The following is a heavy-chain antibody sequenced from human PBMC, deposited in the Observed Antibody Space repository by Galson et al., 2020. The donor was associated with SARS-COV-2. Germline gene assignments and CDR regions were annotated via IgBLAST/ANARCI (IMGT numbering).Heavy chain of an antibody. Sequence: LSLTCAASGFTVSSNYMSWVRQAPGKGLEWVSVIYSGGSTYYADSGKGRFTISRHNSKNTLYLQMNSLRAEDTAVYYCARSSGSYWGGGVGYYYYGMDVWGQGTTVTVSS. CDR1: GFTVSSNY. D-gene: IGHD1-26*01. J-gene: IGHJ6*02. CDR3: ARSSGSYWGGGVGYYYYGMDV. CDR2: IYSGGST. V-gene: IGHV3-53*04.